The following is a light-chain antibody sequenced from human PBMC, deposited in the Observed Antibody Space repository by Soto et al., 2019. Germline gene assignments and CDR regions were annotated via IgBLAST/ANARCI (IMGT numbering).Light chain of an antibody. V-gene: IGKV3-15*01. CDR2: DAS. CDR1: QSVSSN. Sequence: EIMMTQSPATLSVSPGERATLSCRASQSVSSNLAWYQQKPGQAPRLLIYDASTRATGIPTRFSGSGSGTEFPLTISSLQSEDFAVYYCQHYNSWPTLGQGTKVEIK. CDR3: QHYNSWPT. J-gene: IGKJ1*01.